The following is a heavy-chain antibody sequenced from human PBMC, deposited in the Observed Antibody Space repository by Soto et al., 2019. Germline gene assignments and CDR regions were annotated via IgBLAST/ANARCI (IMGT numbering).Heavy chain of an antibody. D-gene: IGHD3-22*01. Sequence: ASVKVSCKVSGYTLTELSMHWVRQSPGKGLEWMGGFDLEDGETIYAQKFQGRVTMTEDTSTDTAYMELSSLRSEDTAVYYCATGNNYDSSGYYFDYWGQGTLVTVSS. J-gene: IGHJ4*02. V-gene: IGHV1-24*01. CDR3: ATGNNYDSSGYYFDY. CDR1: GYTLTELS. CDR2: FDLEDGET.